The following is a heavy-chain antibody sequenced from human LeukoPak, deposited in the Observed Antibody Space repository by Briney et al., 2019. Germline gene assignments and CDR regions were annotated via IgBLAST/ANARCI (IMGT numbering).Heavy chain of an antibody. CDR1: GFTFSSYG. CDR3: ARDRIAARRLLDY. D-gene: IGHD6-6*01. CDR2: IWYDGSNK. V-gene: IGHV3-33*01. J-gene: IGHJ4*02. Sequence: GGSLRLSCAASGFTFSSYGMHWVRQAPGKGLEWVAVIWYDGSNKYYADSVKGRFTISRDNSKNTLYLQMNSLRAEDTAVYYCARDRIAARRLLDYWGQGTLVTVSS.